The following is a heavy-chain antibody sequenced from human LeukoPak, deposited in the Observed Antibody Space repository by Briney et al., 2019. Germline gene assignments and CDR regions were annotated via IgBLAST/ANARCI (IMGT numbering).Heavy chain of an antibody. Sequence: SETLSLTCAVYGGSFSGYYWSWIRQPPGKGLEWIGEINHSGSTNYNPSLKSRVTISVDPSMNQFSLKLSSVTAADFFFQAEDGIRDFDWFNYYYYGMDVWGQGTTVTVSS. V-gene: IGHV4-34*01. CDR2: INHSGST. D-gene: IGHD3-9*01. CDR3: DGIRDFDWFNYYYYGMDV. J-gene: IGHJ6*02. CDR1: GGSFSGYY.